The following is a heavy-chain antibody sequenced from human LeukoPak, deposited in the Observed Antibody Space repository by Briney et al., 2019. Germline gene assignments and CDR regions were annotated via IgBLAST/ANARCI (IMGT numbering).Heavy chain of an antibody. CDR3: ARRAGDYSHPYDY. Sequence: GGSLRLSCAVSGFTVSGNYMSWVRQAPGKGLEWVSLIYSGGTTYYADSVKGRFTISRDNSKNTLYLQMNSLRAEDTAVYYCARRAGDYSHPYDYWGQGILITVSS. CDR2: IYSGGTT. D-gene: IGHD3-22*01. J-gene: IGHJ4*02. CDR1: GFTVSGNY. V-gene: IGHV3-53*01.